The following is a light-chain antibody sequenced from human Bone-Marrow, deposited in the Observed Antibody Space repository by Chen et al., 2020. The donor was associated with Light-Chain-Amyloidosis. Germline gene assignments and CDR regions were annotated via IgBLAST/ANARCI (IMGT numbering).Light chain of an antibody. V-gene: IGKV3-15*01. CDR2: GAS. CDR3: QQYHNWPPLT. CDR1: QSLSSN. J-gene: IGKJ4*01. Sequence: EIVLTQSPATLSVSPGERATLSCRASQSLSSNLAWYQHKPGQAPRLLIFGASTRATGTPARFSGSGSGIDFTLTISSMQSEDFAVYYCQQYHNWPPLTFGGGTKVEIK.